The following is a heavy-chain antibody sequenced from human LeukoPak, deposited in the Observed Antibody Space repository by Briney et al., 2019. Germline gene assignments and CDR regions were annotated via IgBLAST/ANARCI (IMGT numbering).Heavy chain of an antibody. CDR1: GYSFSSYW. J-gene: IGHJ4*02. CDR3: ARRDGYDPTTFDY. CDR2: IYPGDSDT. Sequence: GEPLKISCKGSGYSFSSYWIGWVLQMPGKGLEWMGIIYPGDSDTRYSPSFQGQVTISADTSISTAYLQWSILKASDTAMYYCARRDGYDPTTFDYWGQGTLVTVSS. D-gene: IGHD5-24*01. V-gene: IGHV5-51*01.